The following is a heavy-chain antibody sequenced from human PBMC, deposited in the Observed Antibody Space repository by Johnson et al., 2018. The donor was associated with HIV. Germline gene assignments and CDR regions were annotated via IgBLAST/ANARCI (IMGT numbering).Heavy chain of an antibody. CDR1: GFTFSSYW. Sequence: VQLVESGGGVVQPGRSLRLSCAASGFTFSSYWMHWVRQAPGKGLVWVSLIYSGDTTYYADSVKGRFTISRDDSKTTLFLQMNSLKIEDTAVYYCARDRMGSVGYGGNRVNDAFDIWGQGTMVTVSS. CDR3: ARDRMGSVGYGGNRVNDAFDI. D-gene: IGHD4-23*01. V-gene: IGHV3-66*01. CDR2: IYSGDTT. J-gene: IGHJ3*02.